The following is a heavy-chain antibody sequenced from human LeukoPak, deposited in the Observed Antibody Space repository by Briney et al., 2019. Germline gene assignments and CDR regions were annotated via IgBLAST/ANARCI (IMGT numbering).Heavy chain of an antibody. J-gene: IGHJ4*02. Sequence: GGSLRLSCVASGFTFSSYWMAWVRQAPGKGLEWVANIKQDESEKNYVDSVKGRFTISRDNAKNSLFLQMNSRRVEDTALYYCARDVVGSLDYWGQGPLVTVS. V-gene: IGHV3-7*03. CDR2: IKQDESEK. D-gene: IGHD1-26*01. CDR1: GFTFSSYW. CDR3: ARDVVGSLDY.